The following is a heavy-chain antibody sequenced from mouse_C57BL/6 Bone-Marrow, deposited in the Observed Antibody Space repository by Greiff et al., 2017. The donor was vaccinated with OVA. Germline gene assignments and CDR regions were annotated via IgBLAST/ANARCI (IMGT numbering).Heavy chain of an antibody. J-gene: IGHJ1*03. V-gene: IGHV5-6*02. CDR1: GFTFSSYG. CDR3: ARRAPYWYFAV. CDR2: ISSGGSYT. D-gene: IGHD3-1*01. Sequence: EVKLQESGGDLVKPGGSLKLSCAASGFTFSSYGMSWVRQTPDKRLGWVATISSGGSYTYSPDSVKGRFTISRDNAMNTLYLLLSSLKSEDTAMYYCARRAPYWYFAVWVTVSTVTVSS.